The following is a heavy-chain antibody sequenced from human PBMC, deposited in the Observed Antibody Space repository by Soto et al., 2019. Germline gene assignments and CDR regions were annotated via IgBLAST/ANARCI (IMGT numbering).Heavy chain of an antibody. V-gene: IGHV1-18*01. D-gene: IGHD4-17*01. CDR1: GYTFTTFG. CDR3: ARGLTYGDFDY. Sequence: QVQMVQSGVEVRKTGASVRVSCKTSGYTFTTFGIHWVRQAPGQGLEWIGCLTAYDSKRNFAQKFQDRLTMTMDITTSTGYMELSGLRSDDTAVYFCARGLTYGDFDYWGRGTQVAVSS. CDR2: LTAYDSKR. J-gene: IGHJ4*02.